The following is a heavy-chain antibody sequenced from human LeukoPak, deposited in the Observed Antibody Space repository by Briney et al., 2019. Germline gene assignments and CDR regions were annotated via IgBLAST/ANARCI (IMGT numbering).Heavy chain of an antibody. CDR3: ARDVRGVIPSAFDI. CDR1: GFTFSSYW. CDR2: IKQDGSEK. V-gene: IGHV3-7*01. J-gene: IGHJ3*02. Sequence: GGSLRLSCAASGFTFSSYWMSWVRQAPGKGLEWVANIKQDGSEKYYVDSVKGRFTISRDNAKNSLYLQMNSLRAEDTAVYYCARDVRGVIPSAFDIWGQGTMVTVSS. D-gene: IGHD3-10*01.